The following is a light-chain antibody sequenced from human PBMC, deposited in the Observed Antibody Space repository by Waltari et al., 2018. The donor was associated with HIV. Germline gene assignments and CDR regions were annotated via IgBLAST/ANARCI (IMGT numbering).Light chain of an antibody. V-gene: IGLV2-14*01. CDR2: GVS. CDR3: SSYAYNSVLV. J-gene: IGLJ3*02. CDR1: NRDIGGYDF. Sequence: HSALTQPASVSGSPGQSTTISCTGPNRDIGGYDFVSWYQQHPGRAPKLMIYGVSDRPSGVSNRFSGSKSGNRASLTISGVQAEDEADYYCSSYAYNSVLVFGGGTKLTVL.